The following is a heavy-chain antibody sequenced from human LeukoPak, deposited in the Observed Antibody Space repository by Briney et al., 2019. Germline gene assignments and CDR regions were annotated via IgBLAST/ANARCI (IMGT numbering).Heavy chain of an antibody. D-gene: IGHD6-13*01. CDR2: ISSRSTTI. V-gene: IGHV3-48*02. Sequence: PGGSLRLSCAASGFTHSSYNMNWVRQAPGKGLEWVSYISSRSTTIYYADSVKGRFTISRDNAKNSLYLQMNSLRDEDTAVYYCTRAVMSSSWPHFDYWGQGTLVTVSS. CDR1: GFTHSSYN. J-gene: IGHJ4*02. CDR3: TRAVMSSSWPHFDY.